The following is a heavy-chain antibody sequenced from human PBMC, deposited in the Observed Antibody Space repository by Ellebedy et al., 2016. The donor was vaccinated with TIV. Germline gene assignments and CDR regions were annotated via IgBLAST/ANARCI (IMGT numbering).Heavy chain of an antibody. J-gene: IGHJ4*02. CDR1: GFTVSDYY. V-gene: IGHV3-11*06. CDR2: ITSSSDYT. CDR3: ARAIETKWGHPYYFDY. Sequence: GGSLRLSCAASGFTVSDYYMSWIRQAPGKGLEWVSYITSSSDYTNYADSVRGRFTISRDNAKNSLFLQMNSLRAEDTALYYCARAIETKWGHPYYFDYWGQGTLVTVSS. D-gene: IGHD7-27*01.